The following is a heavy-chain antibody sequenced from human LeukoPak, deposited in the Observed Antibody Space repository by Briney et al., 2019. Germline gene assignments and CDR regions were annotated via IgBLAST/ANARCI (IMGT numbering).Heavy chain of an antibody. V-gene: IGHV1-3*01. CDR3: ARDRGTMVRGSRWFDP. Sequence: ASVKVSCKASGYTFTSHAMHWVRQAPGQRLEWMGWINAGNGNTKYSQKFQGRVTITRDTSASTAYMELSSLRSEDTAVYYCARDRGTMVRGSRWFDPWGQGTLVTVSS. D-gene: IGHD3-10*01. CDR2: INAGNGNT. CDR1: GYTFTSHA. J-gene: IGHJ5*02.